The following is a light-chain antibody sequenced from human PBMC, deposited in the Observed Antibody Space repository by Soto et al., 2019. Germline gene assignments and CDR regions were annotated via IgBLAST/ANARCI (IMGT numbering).Light chain of an antibody. CDR2: EVT. V-gene: IGLV2-14*01. J-gene: IGLJ1*01. CDR3: SSYTTSAPYV. CDR1: SSDVGAYNF. Sequence: QSVLTQPASVSGSPGQSITISCTGTSSDVGAYNFASWYQHHPGRAPKLIIYEVTIRPSGVSNRFSGSKSGNTASLTISGLQAEDEADYYCSSYTTSAPYVFGSGTK.